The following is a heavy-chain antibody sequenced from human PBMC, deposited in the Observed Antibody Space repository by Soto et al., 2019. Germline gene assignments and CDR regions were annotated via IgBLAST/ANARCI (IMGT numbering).Heavy chain of an antibody. D-gene: IGHD7-27*01. Sequence: PSETLSLTCAVSGGSISSGGYSWSWIRQPPGKGLECIGYIYHSGSTYYNPSLKSRVTISVDRSKNQFSLKLSSVTAADTAVYSCARGPPLGFWGQGTLVTVSS. CDR1: GGSISSGGYS. CDR3: ARGPPLGF. J-gene: IGHJ4*02. V-gene: IGHV4-30-2*01. CDR2: IYHSGST.